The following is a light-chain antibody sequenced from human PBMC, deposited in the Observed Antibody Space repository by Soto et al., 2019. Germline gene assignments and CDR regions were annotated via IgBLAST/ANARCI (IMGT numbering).Light chain of an antibody. V-gene: IGKV1-39*01. CDR2: AAS. CDR1: QSISSY. CDR3: QQSYSTPPT. Sequence: DIQMTQSLSSLSASVGDRVTITCRASQSISSYLNWYQQKPGKAPKLLIYAASSLQSGVPSRFSGSGSGTDFTLTISSLQPEDFATYYCQQSYSTPPTFGGGTKVEIK. J-gene: IGKJ4*01.